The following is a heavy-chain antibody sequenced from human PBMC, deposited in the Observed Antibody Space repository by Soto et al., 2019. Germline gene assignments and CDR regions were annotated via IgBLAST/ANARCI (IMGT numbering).Heavy chain of an antibody. V-gene: IGHV3-48*01. J-gene: IGHJ5*02. CDR2: ISSRSDII. D-gene: IGHD3-3*01. CDR1: GFTFRSYS. CDR3: ARQYTINWFDP. Sequence: GGSLRLSCAGSGFTFRSYSMHWVRQAPGKGLEWISYISSRSDIINYADSVKGRFIISRDNAKDSLYLQMNSLRAEDTALYYCARQYTINWFDPWGQGTLVTVSS.